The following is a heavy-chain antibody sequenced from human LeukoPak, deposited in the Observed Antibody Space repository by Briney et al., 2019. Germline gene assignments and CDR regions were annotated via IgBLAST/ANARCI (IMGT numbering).Heavy chain of an antibody. CDR1: GGSISSYY. D-gene: IGHD3-10*01. CDR2: IYTSGST. CDR3: AREGWFGELSMYNWFDP. J-gene: IGHJ5*02. Sequence: PSETLSLTCTVSGGSISSYYWSWIRQPAGKGLEWIGRIYTSGSTNYNPSLKSRVTMSVDTSKNQFSLKLSSVTAADTAVYYCAREGWFGELSMYNWFDPWGQGTLVTVSS. V-gene: IGHV4-4*07.